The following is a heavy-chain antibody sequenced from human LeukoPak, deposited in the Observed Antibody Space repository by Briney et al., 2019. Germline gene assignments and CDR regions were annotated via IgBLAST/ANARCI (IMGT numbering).Heavy chain of an antibody. D-gene: IGHD4-11*01. Sequence: SETLSLTCSVSGGSISDYYWSWIRQPPGKGLEWIGYIYYSGSPDYNPSLKSRVTISVDTSKNQFSLKLSSVTAADTAVYYCARAPTVTTSGLDYWGQGTLVTVSS. CDR1: GGSISDYY. CDR3: ARAPTVTTSGLDY. CDR2: IYYSGSP. V-gene: IGHV4-59*12. J-gene: IGHJ4*02.